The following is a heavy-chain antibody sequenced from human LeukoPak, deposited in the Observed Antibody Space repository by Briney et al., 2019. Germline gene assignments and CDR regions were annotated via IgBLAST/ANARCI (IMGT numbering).Heavy chain of an antibody. CDR1: GGSISSSSYY. Sequence: SETLSLTCTVSGGSISSSSYYWGWIRQPPGKGLEWIGSIYYSGSTYYNPPLKSRVTISVDTSKNQFSLKLSSVTAADTAVYYCARLATLSTVAARGRTWFDAWGQGTLVTVSS. CDR2: IYYSGST. CDR3: ARLATLSTVAARGRTWFDA. V-gene: IGHV4-39*07. D-gene: IGHD6-6*01. J-gene: IGHJ5*02.